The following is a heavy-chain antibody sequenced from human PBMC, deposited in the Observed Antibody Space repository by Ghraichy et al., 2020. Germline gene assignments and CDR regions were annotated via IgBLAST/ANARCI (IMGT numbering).Heavy chain of an antibody. CDR3: ARATMIVVVITTKPGYWYFDL. CDR2: ISGSGGST. Sequence: GGSLRLSCAASGFTFSSYAMSWVRQAPGKGLEWVSAISGSGGSTYYADSVKGRFTISRDNSKNTLYLQMNSLRAEDTAVYYCARATMIVVVITTKPGYWYFDLWGRGTLVTVSS. D-gene: IGHD3-22*01. V-gene: IGHV3-23*01. J-gene: IGHJ2*01. CDR1: GFTFSSYA.